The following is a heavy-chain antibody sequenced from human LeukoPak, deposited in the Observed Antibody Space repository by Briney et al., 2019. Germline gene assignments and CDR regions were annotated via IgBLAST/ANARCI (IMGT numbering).Heavy chain of an antibody. CDR3: AKDPQWLVLVD. Sequence: GGSLRLSCAASGFTFSSYAMSWVRQSPGKGLEWVSAISGSGGTTYYADYVKGRFTISRDNPKNTLYLQVNSLRAEDTAVYYCAKDPQWLVLVDWGQGTLVTVSS. J-gene: IGHJ4*02. V-gene: IGHV3-23*01. CDR2: ISGSGGTT. CDR1: GFTFSSYA. D-gene: IGHD6-19*01.